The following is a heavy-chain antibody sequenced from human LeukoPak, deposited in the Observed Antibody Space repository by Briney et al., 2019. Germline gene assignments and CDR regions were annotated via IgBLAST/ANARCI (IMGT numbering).Heavy chain of an antibody. Sequence: QAGGSLRLSCAASGFTFSSYAMHWVRQAPGKGLEWVAVISYDGSNKYYADSVKGRFTISRDNSKNTLYLQMNSLRAEDTAVYYCAKDHWALGLYDSSGYYFDYWGQGTLVTVSS. V-gene: IGHV3-30-3*01. D-gene: IGHD3-22*01. CDR2: ISYDGSNK. J-gene: IGHJ4*02. CDR1: GFTFSSYA. CDR3: AKDHWALGLYDSSGYYFDY.